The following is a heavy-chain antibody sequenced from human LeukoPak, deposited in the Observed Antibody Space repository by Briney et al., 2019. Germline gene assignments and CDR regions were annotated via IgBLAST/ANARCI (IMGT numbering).Heavy chain of an antibody. Sequence: SGGSLRLSCAAPGFSFSSNWMGWVRQAPGKGLEWVAHIKRDGSQKYYLDSVKGRFTISRDNAKNSLYLQMASLRVEDTAVYYCARDPVEWELLLDYWGQGTLVTVSS. V-gene: IGHV3-7*01. CDR2: IKRDGSQK. CDR1: GFSFSSNW. J-gene: IGHJ4*02. CDR3: ARDPVEWELLLDY. D-gene: IGHD1-26*01.